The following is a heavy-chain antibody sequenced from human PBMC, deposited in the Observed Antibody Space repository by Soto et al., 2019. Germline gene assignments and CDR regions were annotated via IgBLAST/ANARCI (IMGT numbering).Heavy chain of an antibody. CDR2: IIPIFGTA. J-gene: IGHJ6*02. D-gene: IGHD3-10*01. CDR3: ARRHGENYYYYYGMDV. V-gene: IGHV1-69*01. CDR1: GGTFSSYA. Sequence: QVQLVQSGAEVKKPGSSVKVSCKASGGTFSSYAISWVRQAPGQGLEWMGGIIPIFGTANYAQKFQGRVTITADETTSTAYMALSSLRSEDTAVYYCARRHGENYYYYYGMDVWGQGTTVTVSS.